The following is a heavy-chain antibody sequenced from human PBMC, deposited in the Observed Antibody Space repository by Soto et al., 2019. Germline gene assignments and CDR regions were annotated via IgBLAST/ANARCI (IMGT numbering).Heavy chain of an antibody. V-gene: IGHV4-4*02. CDR1: SGSISSSNW. Sequence: ASETLSLTCAVSSGSISSSNWWSWVRQPPGKGLEWIGEIYHSGSTNYNPSLKSRVTISVDKSKNQFSLKLSSVTAADTAVYYCARRPKYSSSHNNWFDPWGQGTLVTVSS. D-gene: IGHD6-13*01. CDR3: ARRPKYSSSHNNWFDP. J-gene: IGHJ5*02. CDR2: IYHSGST.